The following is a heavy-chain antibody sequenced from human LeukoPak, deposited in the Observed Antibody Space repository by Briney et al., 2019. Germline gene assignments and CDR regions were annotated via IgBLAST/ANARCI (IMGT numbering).Heavy chain of an antibody. J-gene: IGHJ3*02. V-gene: IGHV4-31*03. Sequence: SQTLSLTCTVSGGSISSGGYYWSWIRQHPGKDLEWIGYIYYSGSTYYNPSLKSRVTISVDTSKNQFSLKLSSVTAADTAVYYCARTVVVTAIRPAGAFDIWGQGTMVTVSS. D-gene: IGHD2-21*02. CDR2: IYYSGST. CDR1: GGSISSGGYY. CDR3: ARTVVVTAIRPAGAFDI.